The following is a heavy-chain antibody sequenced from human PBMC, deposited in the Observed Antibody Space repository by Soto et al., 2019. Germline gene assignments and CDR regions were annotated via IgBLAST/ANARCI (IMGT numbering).Heavy chain of an antibody. CDR1: RDSIKSRCYF. CDR2: ISYSGSS. V-gene: IGHV4-31*03. CDR3: ARGVLQ. J-gene: IGHJ4*01. Sequence: SVTLSLTFSLGRDSIKSRCYFLSWIRQQSGTGLDWIGHISYSGSSYYITSLMSRVTISVYTSRNQFSLIVISLTAADTAVYYCARGVLQWGQGTLVTVS.